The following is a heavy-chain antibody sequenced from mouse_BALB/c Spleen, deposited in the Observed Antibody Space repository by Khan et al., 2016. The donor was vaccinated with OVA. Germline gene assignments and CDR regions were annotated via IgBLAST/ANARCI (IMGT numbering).Heavy chain of an antibody. CDR3: AGHEAYVNCGGFAY. J-gene: IGHJ3*01. CDR1: GFTFSSYA. CDR2: ISSGGSYT. V-gene: IGHV5-9-3*01. Sequence: EVQLLETGGGLVKPGGSLKLSCAASGFTFSSYAMSWVRQTPEKRLEWVATISSGGSYTYYPDSVKGRFTTSRDNAKNTLYLQMSSLRSEDTAMYSCAGHEAYVNCGGFAYWGQGTLVTVSA. D-gene: IGHD1-1*02.